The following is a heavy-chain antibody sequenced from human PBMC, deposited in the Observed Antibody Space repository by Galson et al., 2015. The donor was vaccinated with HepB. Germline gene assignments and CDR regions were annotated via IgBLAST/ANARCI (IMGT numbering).Heavy chain of an antibody. CDR3: AGAGLNKIKPMDV. CDR2: ISYDGSNK. D-gene: IGHD1/OR15-1a*01. J-gene: IGHJ6*02. CDR1: GFTFSSYA. V-gene: IGHV3-30-3*01. Sequence: SLRLSCAASGFTFSSYAMHWVRQAPGKGLEWVAVISYDGSNKYYADSVKGRFTISRDNSKNTLYLQMNSLRAEDTAVYYCAGAGLNKIKPMDVWGQGTTVTVSS.